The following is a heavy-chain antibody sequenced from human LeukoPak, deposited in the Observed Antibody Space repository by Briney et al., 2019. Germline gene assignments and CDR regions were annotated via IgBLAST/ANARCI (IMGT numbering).Heavy chain of an antibody. Sequence: SLRLSCAPSGFTFSSYAMSWVRQPPGKGLEWIGEVNLQGSTNYNPSLKSRVAISVDKSENHISLKLTSVTAADTAVYYCAREGGPYRPLDYSGQGTLVTVSS. CDR3: AREGGPYRPLDY. CDR2: VNLQGST. V-gene: IGHV4-4*02. J-gene: IGHJ4*02. CDR1: GFTFSSYAM.